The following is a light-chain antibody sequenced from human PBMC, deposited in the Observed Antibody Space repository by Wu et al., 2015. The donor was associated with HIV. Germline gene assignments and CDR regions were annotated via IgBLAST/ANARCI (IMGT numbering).Light chain of an antibody. CDR3: QQYATSPLT. Sequence: EIVLTQSPGTLSLSPGERATLSCRASQSVSSSFLAWYQQKPGQAPSLLIYGASSRATGIPDRFSGSGSGTDFTLTISRLEPEDFAVYYCQQYATSPLTFGGGTKVEIK. CDR2: GAS. J-gene: IGKJ4*01. CDR1: QSVSSSF. V-gene: IGKV3-20*01.